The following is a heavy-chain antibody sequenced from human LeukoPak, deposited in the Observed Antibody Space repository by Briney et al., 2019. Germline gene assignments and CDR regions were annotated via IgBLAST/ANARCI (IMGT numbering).Heavy chain of an antibody. CDR2: IHTSGST. Sequence: SETLSLTCTVSGGSISSYYWSWIRQPAGKGLEWIGRIHTSGSTNYNPSLKSRVTMSVDTSKNQFSLKLSSVTAADTAVYYCARDRYYYDSSGYYRLDYWGQGTLVTVSS. CDR3: ARDRYYYDSSGYYRLDY. CDR1: GGSISSYY. V-gene: IGHV4-4*07. D-gene: IGHD3-22*01. J-gene: IGHJ4*02.